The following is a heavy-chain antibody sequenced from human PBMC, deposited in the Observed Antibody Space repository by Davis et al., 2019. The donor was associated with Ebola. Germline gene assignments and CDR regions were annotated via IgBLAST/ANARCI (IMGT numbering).Heavy chain of an antibody. J-gene: IGHJ6*04. V-gene: IGHV3-48*02. CDR3: ARWDYGDYGLYYYYGMDV. CDR1: GFTFSSYS. D-gene: IGHD4-17*01. CDR2: ISSSSSTI. Sequence: GESLKISCAASGFTFSSYSMNWVRQAPGKGLEWVSYISSSSSTIYYADSVKGRFTISRDNAKNSLYLQMNSLRDEDTAVYYCARWDYGDYGLYYYYGMDVWGKGTTVTVSS.